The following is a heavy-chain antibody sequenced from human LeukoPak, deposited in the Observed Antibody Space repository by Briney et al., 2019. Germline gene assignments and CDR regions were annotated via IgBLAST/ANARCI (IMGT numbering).Heavy chain of an antibody. D-gene: IGHD6-13*01. Sequence: SETLSLTCAVYGGSFSGYYWSWIRQPPGKGLEWIGEINHSGSTSYIPSLKSRVTISVDTSKNQFSLKLSSVTAADTAVYYCARTYSSSWYFSNYFDYWGQGTLVTVSS. J-gene: IGHJ4*02. CDR3: ARTYSSSWYFSNYFDY. V-gene: IGHV4-34*01. CDR1: GGSFSGYY. CDR2: INHSGST.